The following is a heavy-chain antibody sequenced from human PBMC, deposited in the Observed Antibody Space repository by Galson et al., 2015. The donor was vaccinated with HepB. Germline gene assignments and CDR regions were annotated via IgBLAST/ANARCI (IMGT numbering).Heavy chain of an antibody. CDR2: IRSKAYGGTT. J-gene: IGHJ5*02. Sequence: SLRLSCAASGFTFGDYDMSWFRQAPGKGLEWVGFIRSKAYGGTTEYAASVKARFTISRHDSKSIADLQMNSLKTEDIAIYYCTRDQHYYDRSRRFDPWGQGTLVTVSS. CDR3: TRDQHYYDRSRRFDP. D-gene: IGHD3-22*01. V-gene: IGHV3-49*03. CDR1: GFTFGDYD.